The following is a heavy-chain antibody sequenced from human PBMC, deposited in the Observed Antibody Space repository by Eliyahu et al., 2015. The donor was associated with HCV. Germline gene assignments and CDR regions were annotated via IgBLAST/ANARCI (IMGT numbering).Heavy chain of an antibody. CDR1: GFTFSSYS. CDR3: ARASRWLQPNFDY. J-gene: IGHJ4*02. D-gene: IGHD5-24*01. Sequence: EVQLVESGGGLVKPGGSLRLSCAASGFTFSSYSMNWVRQAPGKGPGGVSSISSSSSYIYYADSVKGRFTISRDNAKNSLYLQMNSLRAEDTAVYYCARASRWLQPNFDYWGQGTLVTVSS. CDR2: ISSSSSYI. V-gene: IGHV3-21*01.